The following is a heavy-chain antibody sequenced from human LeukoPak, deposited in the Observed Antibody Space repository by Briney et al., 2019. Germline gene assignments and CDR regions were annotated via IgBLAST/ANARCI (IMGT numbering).Heavy chain of an antibody. D-gene: IGHD1-26*01. CDR3: ARGWELRRYFDY. J-gene: IGHJ4*02. CDR1: GYTFTSYG. CDR2: ISAYNGNT. V-gene: IGHV1-18*01. Sequence: ASVKVSCKASGYTFTSYGISWVRQAPGQGLEGMGWISAYNGNTNYAQKLEGRVTMTTDTSTSTAYMELRSLRSDDTAVYYCARGWELRRYFDYWGQGTLVTVSS.